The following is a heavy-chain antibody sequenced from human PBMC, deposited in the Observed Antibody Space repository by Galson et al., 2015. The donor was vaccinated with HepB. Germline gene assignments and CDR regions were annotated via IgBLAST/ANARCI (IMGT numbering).Heavy chain of an antibody. J-gene: IGHJ6*02. D-gene: IGHD3-10*01. CDR1: GFTFNNYA. CDR2: ISGSGDNT. CDR3: AKTSPRYYGSGTYYPTFPLDV. V-gene: IGHV3-23*01. Sequence: SLRLSCAASGFTFNNYAMSWVRQAPGKGLEWVSAISGSGDNTYYADSVKGLFTIPRDNSKNTLHLQTNSLRAEDTSIYYCAKTSPRYYGSGTYYPTFPLDVWGQGTTVTVSS.